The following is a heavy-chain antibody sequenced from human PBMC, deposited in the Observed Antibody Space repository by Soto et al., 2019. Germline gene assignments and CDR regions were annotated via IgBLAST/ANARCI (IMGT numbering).Heavy chain of an antibody. J-gene: IGHJ4*02. CDR3: AGRKERSGPYYLDL. Sequence: ASLRCSCKASGITCITYDISWERKAAGQARDWIGWMNPSHGDTGYAQKFRGRVTMTRNTSISTAYMELSSLRSDDSAVYFCAGRKERSGPYYLDLWGQGTLVTVSS. CDR2: MNPSHGDT. V-gene: IGHV1-8*01. D-gene: IGHD6-25*01. CDR1: GITCITYD.